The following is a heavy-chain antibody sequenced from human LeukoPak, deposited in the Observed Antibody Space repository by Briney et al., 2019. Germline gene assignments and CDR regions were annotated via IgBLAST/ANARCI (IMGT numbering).Heavy chain of an antibody. D-gene: IGHD6-19*01. J-gene: IGHJ4*02. CDR3: ARGLSSGWYRLGY. CDR2: ISSSGGTM. V-gene: IGHV3-11*01. Sequence: GGSLRLSCAASGFNFNDYYMSWIRQAPGKGLEWVSYISSSGGTMYYADSVEGRFTISRDNSKNSLYLQVNSLRGEDTAVYYCARGLSSGWYRLGYWGQGTLVTVSS. CDR1: GFNFNDYY.